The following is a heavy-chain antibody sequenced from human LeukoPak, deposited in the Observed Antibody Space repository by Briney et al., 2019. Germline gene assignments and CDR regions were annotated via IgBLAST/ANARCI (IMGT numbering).Heavy chain of an antibody. D-gene: IGHD5-18*01. Sequence: GGSLRLSCAASGFTFSSYAMSWVRQAPGKGLEWVSAISGSSGSTYYADSVKGRFTISRDNSKNTLYLQMNSLRAEDTAVYYCAKASIQLWFMFDYWGQGTLVTVSS. J-gene: IGHJ4*02. CDR2: ISGSSGST. V-gene: IGHV3-23*01. CDR1: GFTFSSYA. CDR3: AKASIQLWFMFDY.